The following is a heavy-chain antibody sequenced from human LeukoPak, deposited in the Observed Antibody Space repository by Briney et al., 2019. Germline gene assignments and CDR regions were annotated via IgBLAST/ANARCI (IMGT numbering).Heavy chain of an antibody. D-gene: IGHD6-13*01. CDR3: ARLTSSWYQDWYFDL. J-gene: IGHJ2*01. CDR1: SGSISTSNYY. Sequence: SETLSLTCTVSSGSISTSNYYWGWVRQPPGKALEWIGNIFYSGSTYYSPSLKSRVTISLDTSKKQFSLKLSSVTAADTAVYYCARLTSSWYQDWYFDLWGRGTLVTVSS. V-gene: IGHV4-39*07. CDR2: IFYSGST.